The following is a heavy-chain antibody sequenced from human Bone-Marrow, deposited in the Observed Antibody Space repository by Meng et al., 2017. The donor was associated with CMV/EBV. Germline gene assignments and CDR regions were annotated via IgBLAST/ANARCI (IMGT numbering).Heavy chain of an antibody. CDR2: FDPEDGET. CDR1: GYTLTELS. Sequence: ASVKVSCKVSGYTLTELSMHWVRQAPGKGLEWMGGFDPEDGETIYAQKFQGRVTMTEDTSTDTAYMELSSLRSEDTAVYYCATSPITMVRGVILTYWGQGQRVNGAS. V-gene: IGHV1-24*01. D-gene: IGHD3-10*01. J-gene: IGHJ4*02. CDR3: ATSPITMVRGVILTY.